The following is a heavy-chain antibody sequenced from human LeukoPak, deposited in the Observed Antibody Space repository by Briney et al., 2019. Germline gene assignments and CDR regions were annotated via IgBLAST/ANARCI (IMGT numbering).Heavy chain of an antibody. J-gene: IGHJ4*02. CDR2: ITTYNGNT. D-gene: IGHD3-3*01. CDR3: ARGPYYDSWSGAGY. CDR1: GYTFRDFG. V-gene: IGHV1-18*01. Sequence: ASVKVSCKASGYTFRDFGISWVRQAPGRGLEWMGWITTYNGNTNYIQKLQGRVTMTTDTSTSTAYMELRSLRSDDTAVYYCARGPYYDSWSGAGYWGQGTLVTVSS.